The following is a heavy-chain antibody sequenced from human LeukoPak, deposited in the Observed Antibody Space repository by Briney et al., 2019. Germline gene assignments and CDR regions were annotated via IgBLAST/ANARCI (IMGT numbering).Heavy chain of an antibody. D-gene: IGHD6-13*01. CDR3: ARPLDSSNNYFDY. J-gene: IGHJ4*02. CDR2: IWYDGSNK. V-gene: IGHV3-33*01. CDR1: GFTFSDYG. Sequence: GKSLRLSCTASGFTFSDYGMHWVRQPPGKGLEWVAIIWYDGSNKKYEDSVKGRFTISRDNSKNTLYLQMNSLRAEDTAVYYCARPLDSSNNYFDYWGQGTLVTVSA.